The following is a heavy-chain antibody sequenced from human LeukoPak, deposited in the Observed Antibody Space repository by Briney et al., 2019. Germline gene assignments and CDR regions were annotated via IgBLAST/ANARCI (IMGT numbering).Heavy chain of an antibody. D-gene: IGHD3-22*01. Sequence: PSKTLSLTCTVSGGSISSYYWSWIRQPPGKGLEWIGYIYYSGSTNYNPSLKSRVTISVDTSKNQFSLKLSSVTAADTAVYYCARAPYYYDSSGYGAFDIWGQGTMVTVSS. J-gene: IGHJ3*02. CDR2: IYYSGST. CDR3: ARAPYYYDSSGYGAFDI. CDR1: GGSISSYY. V-gene: IGHV4-59*01.